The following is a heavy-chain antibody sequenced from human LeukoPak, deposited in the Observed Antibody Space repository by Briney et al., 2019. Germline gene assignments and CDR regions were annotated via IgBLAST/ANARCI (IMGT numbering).Heavy chain of an antibody. Sequence: SETLSLTCTVSGGSISSYYWSWIRQPPGKGLEWIGYIYYSGSTNYNPSLKSRVTISVDTSKNQFSLKLSSVTAADTAVYYCARQVVAAVNWFDPWGQGTLVTGSS. CDR2: IYYSGST. J-gene: IGHJ5*02. V-gene: IGHV4-59*08. CDR3: ARQVVAAVNWFDP. D-gene: IGHD2-15*01. CDR1: GGSISSYY.